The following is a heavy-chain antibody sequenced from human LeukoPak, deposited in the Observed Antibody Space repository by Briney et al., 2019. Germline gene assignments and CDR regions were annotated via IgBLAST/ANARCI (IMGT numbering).Heavy chain of an antibody. D-gene: IGHD2-8*02. CDR3: APGGRTGGVLLSGY. J-gene: IGHJ4*02. CDR1: GFTFSSYA. V-gene: IGHV3-23*01. Sequence: GGSLRLSCAASGFTFSSYAMSWVRQAPGKGLKWVSAISGSGGSTYYADSVKGRFTISRDNSKNTLYLQMNSLRAEDTAVYYCAPGGRTGGVLLSGYWGQGTLVTVSS. CDR2: ISGSGGST.